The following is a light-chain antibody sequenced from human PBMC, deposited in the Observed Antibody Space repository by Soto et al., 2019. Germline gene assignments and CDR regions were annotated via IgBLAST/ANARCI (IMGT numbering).Light chain of an antibody. CDR1: QDINNY. J-gene: IGKJ3*01. CDR3: QQLISYPFT. Sequence: DMQLTQSPSFLSASVGDTVIITCRASQDINNYLAWYQQRPGKAPNLLIYGASTLQSGVPSRFSGSGSGTEFTLTVSSQQPEDLATYYCQQLISYPFTFGPGTKVD. V-gene: IGKV1-9*01. CDR2: GAS.